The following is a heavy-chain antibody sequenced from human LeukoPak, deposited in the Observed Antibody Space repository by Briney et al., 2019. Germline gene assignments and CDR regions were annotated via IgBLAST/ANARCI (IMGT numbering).Heavy chain of an antibody. V-gene: IGHV1-2*02. J-gene: IGHJ6*03. Sequence: ASVKVSCKASGYTFTGYYMHWVRQAPGQGLEWMGWINPNSGGTNYAQKFQGRVTMTRDTSISTAYMELSRLRSDDTAVYYCAREGKRITMVRGVITPRGYYYMDVWGKGTTVTVSS. CDR2: INPNSGGT. CDR1: GYTFTGYY. CDR3: AREGKRITMVRGVITPRGYYYMDV. D-gene: IGHD3-10*01.